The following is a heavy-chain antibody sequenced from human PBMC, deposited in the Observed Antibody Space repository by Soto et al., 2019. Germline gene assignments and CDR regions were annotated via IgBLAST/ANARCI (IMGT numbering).Heavy chain of an antibody. Sequence: QVQLVESGGGVVQPGRSLRLSCVASGFTFSSYGMHWVRQAPGKGLEWVAIISYDGSNKYYADSVKGRFTISRDNSKNTLYLQMNSLRAEDTAVYYCAKAYYYDSSGYTDYWGQGTLVTVSS. CDR3: AKAYYYDSSGYTDY. CDR2: ISYDGSNK. D-gene: IGHD3-22*01. J-gene: IGHJ4*02. CDR1: GFTFSSYG. V-gene: IGHV3-30*18.